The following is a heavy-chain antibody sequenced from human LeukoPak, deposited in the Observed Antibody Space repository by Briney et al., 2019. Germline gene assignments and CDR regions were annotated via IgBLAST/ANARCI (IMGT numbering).Heavy chain of an antibody. CDR3: ARHRTYYDILTETNYFHY. V-gene: IGHV4-39*01. D-gene: IGHD3-9*01. CDR2: IYYSGIT. Sequence: SETLSLTCTVSGGSISSTTSYWGWIRQPPGKGLEWIGSIYYSGITSYNPSLKSRVTISVDTSKNQFSLKLSSVTAADTAVYYCARHRTYYDILTETNYFHYWGQGTLVTVSS. J-gene: IGHJ4*02. CDR1: GGSISSTTSY.